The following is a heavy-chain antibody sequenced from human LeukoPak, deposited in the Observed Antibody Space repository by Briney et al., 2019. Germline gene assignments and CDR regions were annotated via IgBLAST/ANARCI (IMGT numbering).Heavy chain of an antibody. CDR3: ARGSAAVPAAIRDY. Sequence: ASVKVSCKASGYTFTSYAMNWVRQAPGQGLEWMGWINTNTGNPTYAQGFTGRFVFSLDTSVSTAYLQISSLKAEDTAVYYCARGSAAVPAAIRDYWGQGTLVTVSS. CDR1: GYTFTSYA. J-gene: IGHJ4*02. CDR2: INTNTGNP. D-gene: IGHD2-2*01. V-gene: IGHV7-4-1*02.